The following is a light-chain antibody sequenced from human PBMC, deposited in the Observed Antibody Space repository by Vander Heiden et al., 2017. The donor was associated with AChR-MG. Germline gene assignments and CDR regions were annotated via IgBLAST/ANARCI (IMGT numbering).Light chain of an antibody. CDR1: QSVSSN. CDR2: GAF. CDR3: HQYDNLPWT. V-gene: IGKV3D-15*01. Sequence: EVMMTQSPANLSVSPGERATLSCRASQSVSSNLAWYQQKPGQAPRLLIYGAFTRATGIPARFSGSGSGTEFTLTISSLQSEDFAVYYCHQYDNLPWTFGHGTKVDIQ. J-gene: IGKJ3*01.